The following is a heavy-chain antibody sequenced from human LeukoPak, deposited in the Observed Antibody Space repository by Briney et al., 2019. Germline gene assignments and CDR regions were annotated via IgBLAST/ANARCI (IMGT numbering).Heavy chain of an antibody. J-gene: IGHJ4*02. D-gene: IGHD4-17*01. CDR2: ISGSGGST. CDR1: GFTFSSYA. Sequence: GGSLRLSCAASGFTFSSYAMSWVRQAPGKGLEWVSAISGSGGSTYYADSVKGRFTISRDNSKNTLYLQMSSLRAEDTAVYYCAKDYKSGDFPSGWGQGTLVTVSS. CDR3: AKDYKSGDFPSG. V-gene: IGHV3-23*01.